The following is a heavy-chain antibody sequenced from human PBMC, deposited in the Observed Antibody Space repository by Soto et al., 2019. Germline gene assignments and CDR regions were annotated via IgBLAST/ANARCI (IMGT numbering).Heavy chain of an antibody. CDR3: ASRNGSGSYYYYYGMDV. Sequence: QVQLVQSGAEVKKPGSSVKVSCKASGGTFSSYAISWVRQAPGQGLEWMGGIIPIFGTANYGQKFQGRVTSTADKSTSTAYMELSSLRSEDTAVYYCASRNGSGSYYYYYGMDVWGQGTTVTVSS. CDR1: GGTFSSYA. J-gene: IGHJ6*02. CDR2: IIPIFGTA. V-gene: IGHV1-69*06. D-gene: IGHD3-10*01.